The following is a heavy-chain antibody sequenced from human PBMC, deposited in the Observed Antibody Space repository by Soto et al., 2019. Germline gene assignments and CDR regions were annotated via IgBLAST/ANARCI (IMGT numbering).Heavy chain of an antibody. J-gene: IGHJ3*02. CDR2: IYYSGST. CDR3: ARKEGLLSTLGAFDI. Sequence: QVQLQESGPGLVKPSQTLSLTCTVSGGSISSGGYYGSWIRQHPGKGLEWIGYIYYSGSTYYNPSLKSRVTISVDTSKNQLSLKLSSVTAADTAVYYCARKEGLLSTLGAFDIWGQGTMVTVSS. CDR1: GGSISSGGYY. D-gene: IGHD5-18*01. V-gene: IGHV4-31*03.